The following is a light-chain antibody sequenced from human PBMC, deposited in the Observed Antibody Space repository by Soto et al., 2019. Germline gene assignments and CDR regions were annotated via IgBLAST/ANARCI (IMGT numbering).Light chain of an antibody. V-gene: IGKV1-5*03. CDR2: KAS. J-gene: IGKJ1*01. CDR3: QQYNSYPWT. CDR1: QSISSW. Sequence: IQMTQSPSTLSASVGDRVTITCRASQSISSWLAWYQQKPGKAPKLLIYKASSLESGVPSRFSGSGSGTKFTLTISSLQPDDFATYDCQQYNSYPWTFGQGTKVEIK.